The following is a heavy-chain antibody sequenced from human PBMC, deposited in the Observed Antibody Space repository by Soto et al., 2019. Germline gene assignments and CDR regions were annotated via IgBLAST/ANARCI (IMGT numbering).Heavy chain of an antibody. D-gene: IGHD3-3*02. CDR1: GGSITYINNHY. Sequence: PSETLSLTCPVSGGSITYINNHYCCWFRLPPGKGLEWIGYISDIAYTSYNPSLKGRVSISVDTSKNQFSLTLTSVTAADTAVYYCAREGLVLAPSTVNSDHYYYAMDVWGQGTTVTVSS. CDR3: AREGLVLAPSTVNSDHYYYAMDV. V-gene: IGHV4-61*05. CDR2: ISDIAYT. J-gene: IGHJ6*02.